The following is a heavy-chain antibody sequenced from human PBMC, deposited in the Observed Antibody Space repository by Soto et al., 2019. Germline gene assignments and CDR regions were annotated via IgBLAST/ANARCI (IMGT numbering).Heavy chain of an antibody. CDR3: AREHIVPVVAVAATRYYYYMDV. V-gene: IGHV3-7*01. J-gene: IGHJ6*03. Sequence: EVQLVESGGGLVQPGGSLRLSCAASGFTFSTYWMSWVRQAPGKGLEWVANIKQDGSEKYYVDSVRGRFTISRDNAKNSLYLQMNSLRAEDTAVYYCAREHIVPVVAVAATRYYYYMDVWGKGTTVTVSS. CDR1: GFTFSTYW. CDR2: IKQDGSEK. D-gene: IGHD2-15*01.